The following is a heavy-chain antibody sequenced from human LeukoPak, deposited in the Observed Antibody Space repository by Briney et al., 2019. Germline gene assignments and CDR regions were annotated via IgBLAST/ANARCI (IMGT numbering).Heavy chain of an antibody. CDR1: GYTFTGYY. V-gene: IGHV1-2*02. CDR3: ARGSRYFDWLPMQYFDY. J-gene: IGHJ4*02. D-gene: IGHD3-9*01. CDR2: INPNSGGT. Sequence: ASVKVSCKTSGYTFTGYYMHWVRQAPGQGLEWMGWINPNSGGTNYAQKFQGRVTMTRDTSISTAYMELSRLRSDDTAMYYCARGSRYFDWLPMQYFDYWGQGTLVTVSS.